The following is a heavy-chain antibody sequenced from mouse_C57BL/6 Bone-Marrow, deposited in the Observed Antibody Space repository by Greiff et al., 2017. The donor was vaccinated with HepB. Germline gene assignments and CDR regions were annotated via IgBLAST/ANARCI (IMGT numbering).Heavy chain of an antibody. CDR2: IYPRSGNT. CDR1: GYTFTSYG. CDR3: ARGLYYYGRGDAMDY. J-gene: IGHJ4*01. V-gene: IGHV1-81*01. D-gene: IGHD1-1*01. Sequence: QVQLQQSGAELARPGASVKLSCKASGYTFTSYGISWVKQRTGQGLEWIGEIYPRSGNTYYNEKFKGKATLTADKSSSTAYMELRSLTSEDSAVYFGARGLYYYGRGDAMDYWGQGTSVTVSS.